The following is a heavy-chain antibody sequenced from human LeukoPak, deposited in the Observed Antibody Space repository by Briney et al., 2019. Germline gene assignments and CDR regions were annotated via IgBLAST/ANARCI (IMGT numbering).Heavy chain of an antibody. Sequence: SVKVSCKASGGTFSSYAISWVRQAPGQGLEWMGGIIPIFGTANYAQKFQGRVTITADESTSTAYVELSSLRSEDAAVYYCARDRYDSSGYYSWSFDYWGQGTLVTVSS. V-gene: IGHV1-69*13. CDR3: ARDRYDSSGYYSWSFDY. D-gene: IGHD3-22*01. J-gene: IGHJ4*02. CDR2: IIPIFGTA. CDR1: GGTFSSYA.